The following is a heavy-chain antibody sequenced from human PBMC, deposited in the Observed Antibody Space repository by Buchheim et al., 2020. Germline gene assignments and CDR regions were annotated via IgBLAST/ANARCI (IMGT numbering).Heavy chain of an antibody. CDR3: ATDYYDSSGYPSQFDY. V-gene: IGHV3-30*03. CDR1: GFTFSSYG. J-gene: IGHJ4*02. D-gene: IGHD3-22*01. CDR2: ISYDGSNK. Sequence: QVQLVESGGGVVQPGRSLRLSCAASGFTFSSYGMHWVRQAPGKGPEWVAVISYDGSNKYYADSVKGRFTISRDNSKNTLYLQMNSLRAEDTAVYYCATDYYDSSGYPSQFDYWGQGTL.